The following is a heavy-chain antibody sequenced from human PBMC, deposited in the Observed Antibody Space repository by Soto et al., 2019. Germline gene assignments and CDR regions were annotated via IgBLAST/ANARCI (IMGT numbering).Heavy chain of an antibody. Sequence: ALVKGACKASGYTITIDGSSWVRQAPGQGLEWMGWIRTSNSNTNYAKNLQGRVTMTTDTSTSTAYMELRSLRSDDTAVYYCARGAFGEVSFDYWGQGTQVTVSS. D-gene: IGHD3-10*01. J-gene: IGHJ4*02. CDR2: IRTSNSNT. V-gene: IGHV1-18*01. CDR3: ARGAFGEVSFDY. CDR1: GYTITIDG.